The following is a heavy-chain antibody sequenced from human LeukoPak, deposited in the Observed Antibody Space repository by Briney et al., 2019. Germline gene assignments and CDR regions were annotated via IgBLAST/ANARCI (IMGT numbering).Heavy chain of an antibody. D-gene: IGHD5-24*01. J-gene: IGHJ4*02. CDR3: ARDRRWLQSYYFDY. V-gene: IGHV4-61*02. Sequence: SETLSLTCTVSGGSISSGSYYWRWIRQPAGKGLEWIGRIYTSGSTNYNPSLKSRVTISVDTSKNQFSLKLSSVTAADTAVYYCARDRRWLQSYYFDYWGQGTLVTVSS. CDR2: IYTSGST. CDR1: GGSISSGSYY.